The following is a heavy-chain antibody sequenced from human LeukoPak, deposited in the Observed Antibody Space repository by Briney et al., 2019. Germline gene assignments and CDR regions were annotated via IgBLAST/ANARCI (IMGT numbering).Heavy chain of an antibody. V-gene: IGHV3-7*01. CDR1: GFTLDTYN. CDR2: IKKDGSEN. J-gene: IGHJ4*02. Sequence: GGSLRLSCAASGFTLDTYNFNWVRQAPGKGLEWVANIKKDGSENYYVDSVKGRFTISRDNAKKSLYLQMKSLRAEDTAVYYCARHLSGVAGYSYGRGIDYWGQGTLVTVSS. CDR3: ARHLSGVAGYSYGRGIDY. D-gene: IGHD5-18*01.